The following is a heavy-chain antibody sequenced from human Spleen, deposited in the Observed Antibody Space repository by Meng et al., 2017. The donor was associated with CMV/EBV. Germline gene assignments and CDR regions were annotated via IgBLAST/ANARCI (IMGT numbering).Heavy chain of an antibody. D-gene: IGHD3-16*01. J-gene: IGHJ4*02. CDR3: AKDLGGDGNQDPLDK. V-gene: IGHV3-30*18. CDR2: MSDDGTKK. CDR1: GFTFRSFG. Sequence: SGFTFRSFGMHWVRQAPGKGLEWVALMSDDGTKKHYTDSVKGRFTIFRDNSENTLFLQMSSLRPEDTAIYYCAKDLGGDGNQDPLDKWGQGTLVTVSS.